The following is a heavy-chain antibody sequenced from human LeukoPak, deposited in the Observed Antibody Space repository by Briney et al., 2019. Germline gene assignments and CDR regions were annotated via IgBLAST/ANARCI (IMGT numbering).Heavy chain of an antibody. CDR2: INWSRTTM. V-gene: IGHV3-9*01. D-gene: IGHD3-22*01. Sequence: GGSLTLSCAASGFTFDDYAMHWVRQIPGKGLELVAGINWSRTTMDYADSVKGRFTISRDINSLYLRMKSLRTEDTGLYFCVKDREEVVIRYYFDFWGQGTQVTVSS. CDR1: GFTFDDYA. CDR3: VKDREEVVIRYYFDF. J-gene: IGHJ4*02.